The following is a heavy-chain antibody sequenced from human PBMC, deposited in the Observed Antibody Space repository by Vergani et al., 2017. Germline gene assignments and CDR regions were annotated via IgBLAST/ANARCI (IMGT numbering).Heavy chain of an antibody. Sequence: QVQLVECGGGVVQPGRSLRLSCAASGFTFSSYGMHWVRQAPGKGLEWVAVIWYDGSNKYYADSVKGRFTISRDNSKNTLYLQMNSLRAEDTAVYYCAGDRGNWREPLDYWGQGTLVTVSS. CDR1: GFTFSSYG. V-gene: IGHV3-33*01. CDR3: AGDRGNWREPLDY. CDR2: IWYDGSNK. D-gene: IGHD1-1*01. J-gene: IGHJ4*02.